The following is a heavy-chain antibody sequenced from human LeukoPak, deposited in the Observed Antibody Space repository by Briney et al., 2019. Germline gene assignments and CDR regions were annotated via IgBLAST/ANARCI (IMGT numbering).Heavy chain of an antibody. CDR3: ARDRDPGYNDSSGYRRVNAFDI. CDR2: ISTDSAYI. Sequence: PGGSLRLSCAASGLFFSAYSMTWVRQAPGKGLEWVSTISTDSAYINYADSVRGRFTISRDNAKNSLYLQMNSLRAEDKAFYYCARDRDPGYNDSSGYRRVNAFDIWGQGTMVTVSS. V-gene: IGHV3-21*01. D-gene: IGHD3-22*01. J-gene: IGHJ3*02. CDR1: GLFFSAYS.